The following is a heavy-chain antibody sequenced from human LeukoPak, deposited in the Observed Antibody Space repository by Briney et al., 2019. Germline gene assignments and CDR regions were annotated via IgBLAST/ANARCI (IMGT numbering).Heavy chain of an antibody. D-gene: IGHD1-26*01. CDR2: VSDSGGTT. Sequence: GGSLRLSCAASGFIFKNYAMSWVRQAPGKGLEWVSGVSDSGGTTYYADSVKGRFTISRDNSKNTVYLQMNSLRAEDTAVYYCAKDQIVGATGWFDPWGQGTLVTVSS. J-gene: IGHJ5*02. CDR3: AKDQIVGATGWFDP. CDR1: GFIFKNYA. V-gene: IGHV3-23*01.